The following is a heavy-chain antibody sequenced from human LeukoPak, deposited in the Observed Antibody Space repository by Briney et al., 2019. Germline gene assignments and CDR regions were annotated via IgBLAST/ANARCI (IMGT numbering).Heavy chain of an antibody. CDR2: IWYDGSNK. CDR1: GFTFSSYG. CDR3: AAAGYSSGWYNIDY. V-gene: IGHV3-33*01. Sequence: PGRSLRLSCAASGFTFSSYGMHWVRQAPGKGLEWVAVIWYDGSNKYYADSVKGRFTISRDNSKNTLYLQMNSLRAEDTAVYYWAAAGYSSGWYNIDYWGQGTLVTVSS. J-gene: IGHJ4*02. D-gene: IGHD6-19*01.